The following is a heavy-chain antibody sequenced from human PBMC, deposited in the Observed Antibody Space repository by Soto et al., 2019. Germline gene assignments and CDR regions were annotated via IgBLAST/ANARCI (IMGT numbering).Heavy chain of an antibody. Sequence: QVYLEESGGGVVQPGRSLRLSCAASGFTFSSYGMHWVRQAPGKGLEWVALISFDVSNKHYADSVKGRFTISRVNSKNTLYLQMNSLGPEDTAVYYCAKCSTVGSFYREFDYWGQGTLLTVSS. CDR1: GFTFSSYG. J-gene: IGHJ4*02. CDR3: AKCSTVGSFYREFDY. D-gene: IGHD3-10*01. CDR2: ISFDVSNK. V-gene: IGHV3-30*18.